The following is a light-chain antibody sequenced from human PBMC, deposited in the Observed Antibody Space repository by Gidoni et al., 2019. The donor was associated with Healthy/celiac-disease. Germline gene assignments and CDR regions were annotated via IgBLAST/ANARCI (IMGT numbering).Light chain of an antibody. CDR1: QSVSSN. CDR2: GAS. Sequence: EIVMPQSPATLSVSPGERATLSCRASQSVSSNLAWYQQKPGQAPRLLIYGASTRATGIPARFSGSGSGTKFTLTISSLQSEDFAVYYCQHYNNWPLTFGGGTKVEIK. CDR3: QHYNNWPLT. V-gene: IGKV3-15*01. J-gene: IGKJ4*01.